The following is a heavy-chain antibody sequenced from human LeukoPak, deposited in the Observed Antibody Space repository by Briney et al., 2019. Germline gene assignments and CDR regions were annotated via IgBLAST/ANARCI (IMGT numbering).Heavy chain of an antibody. CDR3: AKNSWQQLMYY. CDR2: IRYDGGNK. Sequence: SGGSLRLSCAASGFTFSSYAMHWVRQAPGKGLEWVAFIRYDGGNKYYADSVKGRFTISRDNSKNTLYLQMNSLRAEDTAVYYCAKNSWQQLMYYWGQGTLVTVSS. V-gene: IGHV3-30*02. J-gene: IGHJ4*02. D-gene: IGHD6-13*01. CDR1: GFTFSSYA.